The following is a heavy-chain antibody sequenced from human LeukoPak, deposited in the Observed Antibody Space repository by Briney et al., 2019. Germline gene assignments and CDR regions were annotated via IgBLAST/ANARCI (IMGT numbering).Heavy chain of an antibody. CDR3: AKRPLASQPVTGSSRFSDS. Sequence: GGSLRLSCVASGFTFANYVMSWVRQAPGKGLEWVSAIGSSDSGTFYADSVKGRFTISRDNSKHTLYLHMNSLRAEDTAVYFFAKRPLASQPVTGSSRFSDSWGQGTLVTVSS. V-gene: IGHV3-23*01. CDR1: GFTFANYV. CDR2: IGSSDSGT. D-gene: IGHD3-9*01. J-gene: IGHJ4*02.